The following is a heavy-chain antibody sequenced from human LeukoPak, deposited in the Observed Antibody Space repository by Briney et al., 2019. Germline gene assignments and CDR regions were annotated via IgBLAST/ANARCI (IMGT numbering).Heavy chain of an antibody. Sequence: LRLSCAASGFTFGDYAMHWVRQAPGKGLEWIGAMYQGGSTYYNPSLKGRVTISADKSKNQFSLKLNSVTAADTAVYYCTRSPPLGVDHWGQGTLVTVSS. D-gene: IGHD3-16*01. V-gene: IGHV4-30-2*01. CDR3: TRSPPLGVDH. CDR2: MYQGGST. CDR1: GFTFGDYA. J-gene: IGHJ4*02.